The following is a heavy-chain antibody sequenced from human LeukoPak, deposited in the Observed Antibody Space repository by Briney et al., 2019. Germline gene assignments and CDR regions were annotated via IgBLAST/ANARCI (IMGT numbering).Heavy chain of an antibody. Sequence: PGGSLRLSCAASGFTFSTYSMIWVRQAPGKGLEWVSYISSSSGTIYYADSVKGRFTISRDNAKDSMYLHMNGLTDEDTAVYYCARVRPGWYVDYWGQGTLVTVSS. D-gene: IGHD6-19*01. CDR2: ISSSSGTI. J-gene: IGHJ4*02. CDR1: GFTFSTYS. CDR3: ARVRPGWYVDY. V-gene: IGHV3-48*02.